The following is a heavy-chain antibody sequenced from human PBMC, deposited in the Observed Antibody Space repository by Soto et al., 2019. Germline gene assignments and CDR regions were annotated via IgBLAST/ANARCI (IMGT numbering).Heavy chain of an antibody. V-gene: IGHV4-59*01. CDR2: IYYSGST. Sequence: SETLSLTCTVSGGSISSYYWSWIRQPPGKGLEWIGYIYYSGSTNYNPSLKSRVTISVDTSKNQFSLKLSSVTAADTAVYYCARDRYGDYTLTGSYYYYGMDVWGQGTKVTVSS. D-gene: IGHD4-17*01. CDR3: ARDRYGDYTLTGSYYYYGMDV. CDR1: GGSISSYY. J-gene: IGHJ6*02.